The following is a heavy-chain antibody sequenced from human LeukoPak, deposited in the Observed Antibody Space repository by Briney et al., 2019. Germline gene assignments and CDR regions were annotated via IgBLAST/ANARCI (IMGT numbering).Heavy chain of an antibody. V-gene: IGHV3-30*03. CDR2: ISYDGSNK. Sequence: GGSLRLSCAASGFTLSSYWMSWVRQAPGKGLEWVAVISYDGSNKYYADSVKGRFTISRDNSKNTLYLQMNSLRAEDTAVYYCARESGTVTRSHDYWGQGTLVTVSS. D-gene: IGHD4-17*01. CDR3: ARESGTVTRSHDY. CDR1: GFTLSSYW. J-gene: IGHJ4*02.